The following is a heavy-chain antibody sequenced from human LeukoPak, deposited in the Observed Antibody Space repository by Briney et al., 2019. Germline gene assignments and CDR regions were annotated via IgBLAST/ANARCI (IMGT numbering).Heavy chain of an antibody. Sequence: SETLSLTCAVNGGSFSGYYWSWIRQRPGKGLEWIGEINHSGSTNYNPSLKSRVTISVDTSKNQFSLKLSSVTAADTAVYYCASTTGTTQDAFDIWGQGTMVTVSS. D-gene: IGHD1-1*01. J-gene: IGHJ3*02. CDR2: INHSGST. CDR3: ASTTGTTQDAFDI. V-gene: IGHV4-34*01. CDR1: GGSFSGYY.